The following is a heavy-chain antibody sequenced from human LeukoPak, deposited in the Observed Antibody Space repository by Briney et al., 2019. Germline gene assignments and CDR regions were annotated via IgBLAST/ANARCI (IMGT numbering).Heavy chain of an antibody. V-gene: IGHV4-34*01. Sequence: SETLSLTCAVYGGSFSGSYWSWIRQPPGKGLEWIGEINHSGSTNYNPSLKSRVTISVDTSKNQFSLKLSSVTAADTAVYFCARNYYDTRKPWDWGQGTLVTVSS. CDR3: ARNYYDTRKPWD. J-gene: IGHJ4*02. D-gene: IGHD3-22*01. CDR2: INHSGST. CDR1: GGSFSGSY.